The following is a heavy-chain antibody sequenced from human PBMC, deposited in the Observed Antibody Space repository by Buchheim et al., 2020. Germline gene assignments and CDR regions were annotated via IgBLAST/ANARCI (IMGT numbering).Heavy chain of an antibody. CDR1: GFTFSSYA. CDR3: AKTYVWGSYRFSNYYGMDV. Sequence: QVQLVESGGGVVQPGRSLRLSCAASGFTFSSYAMHWVRQAPGKGLEWVAVISYDGSNKYYADSVKGRFTISRDNSKNTLYLQMNSLRAEDTAVYYCAKTYVWGSYRFSNYYGMDVWGQGTT. J-gene: IGHJ6*02. D-gene: IGHD3-16*02. V-gene: IGHV3-30-3*02. CDR2: ISYDGSNK.